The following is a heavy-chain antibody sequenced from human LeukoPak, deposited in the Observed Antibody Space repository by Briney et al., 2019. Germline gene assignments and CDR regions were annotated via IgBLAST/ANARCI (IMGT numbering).Heavy chain of an antibody. Sequence: GGSLRLSCAASGFTFSTYAVTWVRQAPGKGLEWVSAISGSGGSTYYADSVKGRFTISRDNSKNTLYLQMNSLRAEDTAVYYCAKERRGYSYGFYGDVWGQGTTVTVSS. V-gene: IGHV3-23*01. CDR3: AKERRGYSYGFYGDV. CDR1: GFTFSTYA. J-gene: IGHJ6*02. D-gene: IGHD5-18*01. CDR2: ISGSGGST.